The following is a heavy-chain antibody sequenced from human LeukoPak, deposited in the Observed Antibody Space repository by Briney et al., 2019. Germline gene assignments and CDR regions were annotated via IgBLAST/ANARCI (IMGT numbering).Heavy chain of an antibody. CDR3: ARHSQYSYGLLYFFDF. D-gene: IGHD5-18*01. V-gene: IGHV4-59*08. J-gene: IGHJ4*02. Sequence: KPSETLSLTCTVSGDSISSSYWSWIRQPPGKGLEWIGYISYSGSTSSNPSLRSRVTISVDTSKNQFSLKLRSVTAADTAVYYCARHSQYSYGLLYFFDFWGQGTLVTVSS. CDR2: ISYSGST. CDR1: GDSISSSY.